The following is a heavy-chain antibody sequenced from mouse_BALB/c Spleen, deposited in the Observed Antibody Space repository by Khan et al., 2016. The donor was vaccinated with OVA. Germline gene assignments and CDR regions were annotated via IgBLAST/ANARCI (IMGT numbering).Heavy chain of an antibody. CDR3: ARNSYMYDFTY. D-gene: IGHD2-14*01. Sequence: VQLQESGPGLVQPSHSLSITCTVSGFSLNTYGIHWIRQSQGKGLEWLGVIRSGGSTDYNGAFISRLNITKDNSKRQVFFKMNILQTADTAIYYCARNSYMYDFTYWGQGTLVTVSA. V-gene: IGHV2-2*01. CDR1: GFSLNTYG. CDR2: IRSGGST. J-gene: IGHJ3*01.